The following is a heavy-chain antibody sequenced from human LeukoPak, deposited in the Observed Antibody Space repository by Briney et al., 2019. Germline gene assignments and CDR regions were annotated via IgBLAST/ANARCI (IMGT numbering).Heavy chain of an antibody. D-gene: IGHD5-24*01. J-gene: IGHJ4*02. CDR1: GYTFTGYY. CDR3: ARDRAVATIGGVDY. Sequence: ASVKVSCKASGYTFTGYYMHWVRQAPGQGLEWMGWIKPHSGGTNYAQKFQGRVTMTRDTSISTAYMELSRLRPDDTAVYYCARDRAVATIGGVDYWGQGTLVTVSS. V-gene: IGHV1-2*02. CDR2: IKPHSGGT.